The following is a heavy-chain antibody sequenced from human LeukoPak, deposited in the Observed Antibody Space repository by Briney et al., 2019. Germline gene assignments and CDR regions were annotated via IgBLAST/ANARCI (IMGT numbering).Heavy chain of an antibody. CDR3: ASLGIAARLYYYYYGMDV. J-gene: IGHJ6*02. CDR1: GFTFSSYW. CDR2: IKQDGSEK. Sequence: PGGSLRLSRAASGFTFSSYWMSWVRQAPGKGLEWVANIKQDGSEKYYVDSVKGRFTISRDNAKNSLYLQMNSLRAEDTAVYYCASLGIAARLYYYYYGMDVWGQGTTVTVSS. D-gene: IGHD6-6*01. V-gene: IGHV3-7*01.